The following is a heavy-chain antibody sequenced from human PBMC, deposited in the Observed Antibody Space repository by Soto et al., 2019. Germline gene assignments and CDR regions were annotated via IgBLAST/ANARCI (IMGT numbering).Heavy chain of an antibody. D-gene: IGHD6-13*01. Sequence: PGESLKISCKGSGYSFTSYWIGWVRQMPGKGLEWMGIIYPGDSDTRYSPSFQGQVTISADKSISTAYLQWSSLKASDTAMYYCARRGIAAAGTEAFDYWGQGTLVTVSS. CDR2: IYPGDSDT. V-gene: IGHV5-51*01. CDR1: GYSFTSYW. J-gene: IGHJ4*02. CDR3: ARRGIAAAGTEAFDY.